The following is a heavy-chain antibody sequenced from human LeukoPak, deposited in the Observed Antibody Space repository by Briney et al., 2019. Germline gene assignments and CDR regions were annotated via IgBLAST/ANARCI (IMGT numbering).Heavy chain of an antibody. CDR2: ISYDGSNK. Sequence: GGSLRLSCAASGFTFSTYAMHWVRQAPGKGLEWVAVISYDGSNKYYADSVKGRFTISRDNSKNMLYVQMNSLRVEDTAVYYCARVSEGEDNHEFDYWGQGTLVTVSS. D-gene: IGHD3-16*01. CDR3: ARVSEGEDNHEFDY. J-gene: IGHJ4*02. V-gene: IGHV3-30*04. CDR1: GFTFSTYA.